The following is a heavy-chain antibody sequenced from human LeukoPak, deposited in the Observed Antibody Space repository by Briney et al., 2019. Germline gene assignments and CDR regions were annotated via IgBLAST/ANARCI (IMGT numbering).Heavy chain of an antibody. CDR3: AGQADYNVLTGYHKGHLDY. V-gene: IGHV5-51*01. CDR2: IYPGDSDT. CDR1: GYSFTSYW. Sequence: GESLKISCKGSGYSFTSYWIGWVRQMPGKGLEWLGIIYPGDSDTRYSPSFQGQVTISADKSITTAYLQWSSLQASDTAMYYCAGQADYNVLTGYHKGHLDYWGQGTLVTVSS. D-gene: IGHD3-9*01. J-gene: IGHJ4*02.